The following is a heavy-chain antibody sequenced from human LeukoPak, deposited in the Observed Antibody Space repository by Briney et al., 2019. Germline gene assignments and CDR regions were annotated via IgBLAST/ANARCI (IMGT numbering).Heavy chain of an antibody. CDR3: ARAAHYDSSGYYRPDY. V-gene: IGHV3-33*01. J-gene: IGHJ4*02. Sequence: GGSLRLSCAASGFTFSSYGMHWVRQAPGKGLEWVAVILNDGSQEKYADSVKGRFTISRDNSKNTLFLQMNSLRAEDTAVYYCARAAHYDSSGYYRPDYWGQGTLVTVSS. CDR1: GFTFSSYG. D-gene: IGHD3-22*01. CDR2: ILNDGSQE.